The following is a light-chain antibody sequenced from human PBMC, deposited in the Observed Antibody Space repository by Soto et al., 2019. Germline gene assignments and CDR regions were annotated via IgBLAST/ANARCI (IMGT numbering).Light chain of an antibody. Sequence: DIQMTQSPSTLSVSVGDRVTSTCRASQSFSTRLAWYQQKPGKAPKLLIYRTSTLKNGVPSRFSGSGSGTEFTLTITSLQPDDFATYYCQEYSRYPYTFGQGTKLEIK. J-gene: IGKJ2*01. V-gene: IGKV1-5*03. CDR1: QSFSTR. CDR2: RTS. CDR3: QEYSRYPYT.